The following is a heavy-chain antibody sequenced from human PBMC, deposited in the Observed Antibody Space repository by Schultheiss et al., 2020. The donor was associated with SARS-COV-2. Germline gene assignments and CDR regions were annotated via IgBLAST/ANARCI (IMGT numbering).Heavy chain of an antibody. J-gene: IGHJ4*02. CDR1: GFTFSSYA. V-gene: IGHV3-23*01. D-gene: IGHD2-8*01. CDR3: AKMMNRMVYAALNFDY. Sequence: GGSLRLSCAASGFTFSSYAMSWVRQAPGKGLEWVSAISGSGGSTYYADSVKGRFTISRDNSKNTLYLQMNSLRAEDTAVYYCAKMMNRMVYAALNFDYWGQGALGTGSS. CDR2: ISGSGGST.